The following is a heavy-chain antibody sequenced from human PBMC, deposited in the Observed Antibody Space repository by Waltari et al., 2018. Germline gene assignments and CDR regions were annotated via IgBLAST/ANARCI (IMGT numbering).Heavy chain of an antibody. D-gene: IGHD7-27*01. CDR2: MNPNSGNT. J-gene: IGHJ4*02. V-gene: IGHV1-8*03. CDR1: GYTFASYD. Sequence: QVQLVQSAAAVKKPGASVKVSCKASGYTFASYDVKCVRPATGQGLEGTGWMNPNSGNTGYAQKFQGRATITRNTSISTAYMELSSLRSEDTAVYYCARGPNSYFDYWGQGTLVTVSS. CDR3: ARGPNSYFDY.